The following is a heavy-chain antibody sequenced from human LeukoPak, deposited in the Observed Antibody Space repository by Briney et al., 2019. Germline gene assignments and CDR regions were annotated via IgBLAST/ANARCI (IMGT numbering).Heavy chain of an antibody. Sequence: GGSLRLSCAASGFTFSNYGMSWVRQAPGKWLEWVSAISGSGGSTYYADSAKGRFTISRDNSRNTVYLQMNSLRVEDTAVYYCAKRRVLRYFDWLVVDYWGQGTLVTVSS. CDR2: ISGSGGST. CDR1: GFTFSNYG. CDR3: AKRRVLRYFDWLVVDY. D-gene: IGHD3-9*01. V-gene: IGHV3-23*01. J-gene: IGHJ4*02.